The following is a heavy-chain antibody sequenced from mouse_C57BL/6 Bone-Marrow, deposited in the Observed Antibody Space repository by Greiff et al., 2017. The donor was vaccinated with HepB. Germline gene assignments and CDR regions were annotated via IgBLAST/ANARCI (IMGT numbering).Heavy chain of an antibody. D-gene: IGHD1-1*01. V-gene: IGHV1-64*01. J-gene: IGHJ2*01. CDR2: IHPNSGST. CDR1: GYTFTSYW. Sequence: VQLQQPGAELVKPGASVKLSCKASGYTFTSYWMHWVKQRPGQGLEWIGMIHPNSGSTNYNEKFKSKATLTVDKSSSTAYMQLSSLTSEDSAVYYCARMGDYGCSPFDYWGQGTTLTVSS. CDR3: ARMGDYGCSPFDY.